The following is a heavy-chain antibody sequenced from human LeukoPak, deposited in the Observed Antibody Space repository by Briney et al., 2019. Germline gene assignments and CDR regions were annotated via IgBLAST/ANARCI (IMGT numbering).Heavy chain of an antibody. CDR2: VSGSGGST. D-gene: IGHD2-2*01. Sequence: GGSLRLSCAASGFTFSSYGMSWVRQAPGKGLEWVSAVSGSGGSTYYADSVKGRFTISRDNSKNTLYLQMNSLRAEDTAVYYCAKDKAYCSSTSCSGFQHWGQGTLVTVSS. V-gene: IGHV3-23*01. CDR3: AKDKAYCSSTSCSGFQH. CDR1: GFTFSSYG. J-gene: IGHJ1*01.